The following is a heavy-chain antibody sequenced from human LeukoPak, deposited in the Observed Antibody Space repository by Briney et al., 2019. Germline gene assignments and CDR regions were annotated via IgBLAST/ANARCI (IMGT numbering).Heavy chain of an antibody. V-gene: IGHV1-69*05. J-gene: IGHJ4*02. CDR1: GGTFSSYA. CDR3: ARESYYYDSSGYRYYFDY. D-gene: IGHD3-22*01. Sequence: SVKVSCKASGGTFSSYAISWVRQAPGQGLEWMGGIIPIFGTANYAQKFQGRVTITTDESTSTAYMELSSLRSEDTAVHYCARESYYYDSSGYRYYFDYWGQGTLVTVSS. CDR2: IIPIFGTA.